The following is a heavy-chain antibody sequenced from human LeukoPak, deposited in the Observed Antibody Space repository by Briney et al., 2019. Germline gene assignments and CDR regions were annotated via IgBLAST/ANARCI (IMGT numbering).Heavy chain of an antibody. CDR2: ISYDGSNK. D-gene: IGHD3-22*01. CDR3: ARSSGYYLNYFDY. J-gene: IGHJ4*02. V-gene: IGHV3-30-3*01. CDR1: GFTFSSYA. Sequence: PGGSLRLSRAASGFTFSSYAMHWVRQAPGKGLEWVAVISYDGSNKYYADSVKGRFTISRDNSKNTLYLQMNSLRAEDTAVYYCARSSGYYLNYFDYWGQGTLVTVSS.